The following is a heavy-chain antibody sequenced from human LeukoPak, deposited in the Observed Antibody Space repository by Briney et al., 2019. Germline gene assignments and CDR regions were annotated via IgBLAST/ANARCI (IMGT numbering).Heavy chain of an antibody. CDR2: IYPGDSDT. Sequence: GESLNISCEGSGYSFTSYWIGWGRQMPGKGLEWMGIIYPGDSDTRYSPSFQGQVTISADKSISTAYLQWSSLKASDTAMYYCARRHYYDSSGYNNAFDIWGQGTMVTVSS. CDR1: GYSFTSYW. J-gene: IGHJ3*02. V-gene: IGHV5-51*01. D-gene: IGHD3-22*01. CDR3: ARRHYYDSSGYNNAFDI.